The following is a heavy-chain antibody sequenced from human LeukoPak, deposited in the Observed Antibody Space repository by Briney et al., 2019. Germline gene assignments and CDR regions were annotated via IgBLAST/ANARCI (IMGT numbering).Heavy chain of an antibody. D-gene: IGHD6-19*01. CDR3: AKARGSGFQRGDAFDM. CDR2: ISYDGKDK. V-gene: IGHV3-30*02. CDR1: GFTFSNFG. Sequence: GGSLRLSCATSGFTFSNFGMNWVRQAPGKGLQWVAFISYDGKDKYYSDSVKGRITISRDNSKSTLYVQMDSLRTEDTAVYYCAKARGSGFQRGDAFDMWGQGARVTVSS. J-gene: IGHJ3*02.